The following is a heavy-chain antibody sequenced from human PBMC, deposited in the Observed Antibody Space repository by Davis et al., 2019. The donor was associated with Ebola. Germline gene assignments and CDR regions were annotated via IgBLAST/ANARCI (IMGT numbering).Heavy chain of an antibody. Sequence: MPSETLSLTCAVSGGSITSSSYYWGWIRQPPGRGLEWIGSIYYSGSTSYNPSLKSRVTISADTSKNQFSLRLSSVTAADTAVYYCARARIHRSNSYYFDYWGQGTLVTVSS. D-gene: IGHD4-11*01. J-gene: IGHJ4*02. CDR3: ARARIHRSNSYYFDY. CDR1: GGSITSSSYY. V-gene: IGHV4-39*01. CDR2: IYYSGST.